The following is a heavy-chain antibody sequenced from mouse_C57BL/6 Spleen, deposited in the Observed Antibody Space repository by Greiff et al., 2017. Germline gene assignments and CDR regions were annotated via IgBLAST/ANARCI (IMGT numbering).Heavy chain of an antibody. CDR3: TRGDYYGGFAY. V-gene: IGHV1-15*01. CDR2: IDPETGGT. J-gene: IGHJ3*01. CDR1: GYTFTDYE. D-gene: IGHD1-1*01. Sequence: QVQLQQSGAELVRPGASVTLSCKASGYTFTDYEMHWVKQTPVHGLEWIGAIDPETGGTAYNQKFKGKAILTADKSSSTAYMALRSLTSEDSAVYYCTRGDYYGGFAYWGQGTLVTVSA.